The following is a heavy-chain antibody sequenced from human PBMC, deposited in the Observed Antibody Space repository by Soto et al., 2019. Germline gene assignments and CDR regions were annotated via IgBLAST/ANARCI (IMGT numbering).Heavy chain of an antibody. Sequence: QVQLVQSGAEVKKPGASVKVSCKVSGYTLTELSMHWVRQAPGKGLEWMGGFDPEDVETIYAQQFQGRVTMTEDTSTDTAYMELSSLRSEDTSVYYCATQRAVGATRDFDYWGQGTLVTVSS. CDR2: FDPEDVET. D-gene: IGHD1-26*01. V-gene: IGHV1-24*01. J-gene: IGHJ4*02. CDR1: GYTLTELS. CDR3: ATQRAVGATRDFDY.